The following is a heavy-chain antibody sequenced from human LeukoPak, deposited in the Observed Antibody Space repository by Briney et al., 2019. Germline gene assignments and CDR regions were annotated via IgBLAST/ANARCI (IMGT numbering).Heavy chain of an antibody. CDR1: GESFSGFY. V-gene: IGHV4-34*01. J-gene: IGHJ5*02. Sequence: SSETLSLTCAVYGESFSGFYWSWIRQSPGKGLEWIGEINHGGSTNYNPSLKSRVTISVDTSKNQFSLKLSSVTAADTAVYYCARMVESTVTIAFENWFDPWGQGTLVTVSS. CDR2: INHGGST. D-gene: IGHD4-11*01. CDR3: ARMVESTVTIAFENWFDP.